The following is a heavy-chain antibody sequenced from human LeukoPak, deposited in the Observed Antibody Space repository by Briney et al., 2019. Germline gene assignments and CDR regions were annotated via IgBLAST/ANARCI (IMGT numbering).Heavy chain of an antibody. Sequence: GETLKISCKGSGYTFTSYWIGWVRQMPGKGLEWMGIIYPGDSDTTYSPSFQGQVTISADKSISTTYLQWSSLKASDTAMYYCARHAAAMGTFDYWGQGTLVTVSS. CDR2: IYPGDSDT. CDR3: ARHAAAMGTFDY. V-gene: IGHV5-51*01. D-gene: IGHD5-18*01. J-gene: IGHJ4*02. CDR1: GYTFTSYW.